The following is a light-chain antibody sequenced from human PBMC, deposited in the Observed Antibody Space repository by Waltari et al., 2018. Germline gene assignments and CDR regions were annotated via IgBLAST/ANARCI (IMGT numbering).Light chain of an antibody. Sequence: DIQMTQSPSSLSASVGDRVTITCQASQGITNYLNWYQQKPGKAPKLLIYDSSNLETGVPSRFSGSGSGTDFTFTISSLQPEDIATYYCQQYKSYKTFGQGTRVEIK. CDR2: DSS. J-gene: IGKJ1*01. V-gene: IGKV1-33*01. CDR3: QQYKSYKT. CDR1: QGITNY.